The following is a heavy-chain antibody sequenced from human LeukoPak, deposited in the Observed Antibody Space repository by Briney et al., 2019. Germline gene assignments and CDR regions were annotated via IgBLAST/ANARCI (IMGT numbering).Heavy chain of an antibody. Sequence: GGSLRLSCTASGFTFGGYAMSWVRQAPGKGLEWVSGISWNSGSIGYADSVKGRFTISRDNAKNSLYLQMNSLRAEDTALYYCAKGEGDYTYFDYWGQGTLVTVSS. V-gene: IGHV3-9*01. CDR2: ISWNSGSI. CDR3: AKGEGDYTYFDY. CDR1: GFTFGGYA. D-gene: IGHD4-17*01. J-gene: IGHJ4*02.